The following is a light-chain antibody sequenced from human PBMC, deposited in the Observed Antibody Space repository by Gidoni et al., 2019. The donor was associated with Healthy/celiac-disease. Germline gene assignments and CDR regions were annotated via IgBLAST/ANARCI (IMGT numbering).Light chain of an antibody. CDR1: QDISNY. V-gene: IGKV1-33*01. CDR2: DAS. CDR3: QQYDNLPIT. J-gene: IGKJ5*01. Sequence: DIQMTQSPSSLSASVGDRVTFTCQASQDISNYLNWYQQKPGKAPKLLIYDASSGSGSGTDFTFTISSLQPEDIATYYCQQYDNLPITFGQGTRLEIK.